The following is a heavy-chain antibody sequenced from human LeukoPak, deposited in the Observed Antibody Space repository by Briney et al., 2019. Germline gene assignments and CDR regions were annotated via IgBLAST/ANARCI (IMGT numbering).Heavy chain of an antibody. V-gene: IGHV1-2*02. Sequence: ASVKVSCRASGYIFTDYYIHWVRQAPGQGLEWMGLINPNNGDTTYAQKFQGRVTMTRDTSISTAYMELSRLRSDDTAVYYCARALKTHAFDIWGQGTMVTVSS. CDR1: GYIFTDYY. J-gene: IGHJ3*02. CDR3: ARALKTHAFDI. CDR2: INPNNGDT.